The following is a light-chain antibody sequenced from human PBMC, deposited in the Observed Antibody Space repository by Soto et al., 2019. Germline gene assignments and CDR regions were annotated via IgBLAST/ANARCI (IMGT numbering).Light chain of an antibody. CDR1: SGHSSYA. Sequence: QTVVTQSPSASASLGASVKLTCTLSSGHSSYAIAWHQQQPEKGPRYLMKLNSDGSHSKGDGIPDRFSGSSSGAERYLTISSLQSEDEADYYCQTRGTGTVVFGGATKVTVL. CDR3: QTRGTGTVV. CDR2: LNSDGSH. J-gene: IGLJ2*01. V-gene: IGLV4-69*01.